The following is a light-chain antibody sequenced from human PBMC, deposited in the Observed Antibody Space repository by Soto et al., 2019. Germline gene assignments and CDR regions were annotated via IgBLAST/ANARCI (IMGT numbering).Light chain of an antibody. CDR2: SNN. J-gene: IGLJ1*01. Sequence: QSVLTQTPSASGTPGQRVTISCSGSSSNIGSNTVNWYQQPPGTAPKLLIYSNNQRPSGVPDRFSGSKSGTSASLAISGLQSEDEADYYCAAWDDSLNGYVFGTGTKLTVL. V-gene: IGLV1-44*01. CDR1: SSNIGSNT. CDR3: AAWDDSLNGYV.